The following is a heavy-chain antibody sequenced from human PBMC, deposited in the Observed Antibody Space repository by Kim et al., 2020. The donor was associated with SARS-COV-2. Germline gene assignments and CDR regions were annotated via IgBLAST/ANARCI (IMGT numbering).Heavy chain of an antibody. CDR1: GDSVSSNSAA. CDR3: ARDVKGIAAVSYYYYYYMDV. D-gene: IGHD6-13*01. Sequence: SQTLSLTCAISGDSVSSNSAAWNWIRQSPSRGLEWLGRTYYRSKWYNDYAVSVKSRITINPDTSKNQFSLQLNSVTPEDTAVYYCARDVKGIAAVSYYYYYYMDVWGKGTTVTVSS. V-gene: IGHV6-1*01. J-gene: IGHJ6*03. CDR2: TYYRSKWYN.